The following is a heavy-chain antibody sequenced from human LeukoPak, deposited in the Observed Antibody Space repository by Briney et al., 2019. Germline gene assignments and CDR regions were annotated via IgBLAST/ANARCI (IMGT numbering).Heavy chain of an antibody. CDR1: VGSLSPYY. CDR2: IYYSGVT. Sequence: PSETLSLTCTVSVGSLSPYYWSWMRQSPGKALEWIGYIYYSGVTNYDPSLRSRVTISVDTSKNQLSLKLSSVTAADTAVYYCARIVPYNYGYIDYWGQGTLVTVSS. J-gene: IGHJ4*02. V-gene: IGHV4-59*01. D-gene: IGHD5-18*01. CDR3: ARIVPYNYGYIDY.